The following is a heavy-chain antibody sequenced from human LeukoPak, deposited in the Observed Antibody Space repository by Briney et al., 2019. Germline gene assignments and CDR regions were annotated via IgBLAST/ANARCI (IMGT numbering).Heavy chain of an antibody. Sequence: SETLSLTCAVYGGSFSGYYWSWIRQPPGKGLEWIGEINHSGSTNYNPSLKSRVTISVDTSKNQFSLKLSSVTAADTAVYYCARLGPLLWFGESLAYYFDYWGQGTLVTVSS. J-gene: IGHJ4*02. V-gene: IGHV4-34*01. CDR2: INHSGST. CDR1: GGSFSGYY. D-gene: IGHD3-10*01. CDR3: ARLGPLLWFGESLAYYFDY.